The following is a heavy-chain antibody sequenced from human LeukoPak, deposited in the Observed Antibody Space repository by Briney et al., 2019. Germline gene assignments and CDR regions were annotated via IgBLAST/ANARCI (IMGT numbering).Heavy chain of an antibody. CDR3: ARRLVLGFIDY. V-gene: IGHV4-34*01. CDR1: GGSFSGYY. J-gene: IGHJ4*02. D-gene: IGHD6-19*01. Sequence: SETLSLPCAVYGGSFSGYYWSWIRQPPGKGLEWIGEIHHSGSTNYNPSLKSRVTISVDTSKNKFSLKLSSVTAADTAVYYCARRLVLGFIDYWGQRTLVSVSS. CDR2: IHHSGST.